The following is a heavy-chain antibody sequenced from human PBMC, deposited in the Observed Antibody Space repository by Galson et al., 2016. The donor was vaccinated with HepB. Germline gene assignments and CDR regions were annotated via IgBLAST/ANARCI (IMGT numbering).Heavy chain of an antibody. CDR1: GFTFSNYA. Sequence: SLRLSCAASGFTFSNYAMSWVRQTPGKGLEWVSTIRGRGNNTYYADSVNGRFTISRDISTNTLYLQMNSLGVEDTALYYCAKGPIQLSLVKMARYSGRPEFFQHWGQGTLVTVSS. CDR2: IRGRGNNT. J-gene: IGHJ1*01. V-gene: IGHV3-23*01. D-gene: IGHD5-24*01. CDR3: AKGPIQLSLVKMARYSGRPEFFQH.